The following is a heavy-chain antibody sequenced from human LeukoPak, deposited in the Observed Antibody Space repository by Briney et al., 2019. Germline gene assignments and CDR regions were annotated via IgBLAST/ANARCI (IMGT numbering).Heavy chain of an antibody. J-gene: IGHJ4*02. CDR2: ISSSGSTI. V-gene: IGHV3-48*03. CDR3: AREAAATFDY. CDR1: GFTFSSYE. D-gene: IGHD6-13*01. Sequence: PGGSLRLSCAASGFTFSSYEMNWVRQAPGKGLEWVSYISSSGSTIYYADSVKGRFTISRDNAKNSPYLQMNSLRAEDTAVYYCAREAAATFDYWGQGTLVTVSS.